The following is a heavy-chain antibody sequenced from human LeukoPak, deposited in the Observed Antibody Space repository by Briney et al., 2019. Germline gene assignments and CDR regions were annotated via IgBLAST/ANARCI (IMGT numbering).Heavy chain of an antibody. J-gene: IGHJ4*02. CDR3: TTSHDSAGND. CDR2: IRRDGNAR. V-gene: IGHV3-7*01. Sequence: GGSLRLSCAASGFAFSDFWMSWVRQAPGKGLEWVANIRRDGNARNYVPSVRGRFTISRDNAKNSLYLQMNSLTVEDTAVYYCTTSHDSAGNDWGQGTLVTVSS. D-gene: IGHD2-15*01. CDR1: GFAFSDFW.